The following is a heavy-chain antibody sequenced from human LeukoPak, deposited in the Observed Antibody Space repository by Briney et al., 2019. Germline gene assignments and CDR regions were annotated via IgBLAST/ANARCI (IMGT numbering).Heavy chain of an antibody. Sequence: ASVKVSCKVSGYTLTELSMHWVRQAPAKGLEWMGGFDPEDGETIYAQKFQGRVTMTEDTSTDTAYMELSSLRSEDTAVYYCATKLGYYYDSSGYFDYWGQGTLVTVSS. CDR3: ATKLGYYYDSSGYFDY. D-gene: IGHD3-22*01. CDR2: FDPEDGET. J-gene: IGHJ4*02. CDR1: GYTLTELS. V-gene: IGHV1-24*01.